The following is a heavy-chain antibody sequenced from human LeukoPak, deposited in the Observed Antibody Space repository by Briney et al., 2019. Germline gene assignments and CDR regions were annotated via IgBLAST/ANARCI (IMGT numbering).Heavy chain of an antibody. CDR1: GGTSSSYA. V-gene: IGHV1-69*13. J-gene: IGHJ3*02. Sequence: SVKVSCKASGGTSSSYAISWVRQAPGQGLEWMGGIIPIFGTANYAQKFQGRVTITADESTSTAYMELSSLRSEDTAVYYCADSWNDAFDIWGQGTMVTVSS. CDR2: IIPIFGTA. D-gene: IGHD1-1*01. CDR3: ADSWNDAFDI.